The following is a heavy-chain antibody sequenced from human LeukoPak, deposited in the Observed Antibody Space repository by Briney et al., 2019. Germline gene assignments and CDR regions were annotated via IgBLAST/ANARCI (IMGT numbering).Heavy chain of an antibody. V-gene: IGHV4-30-2*01. CDR1: GGSISSGGYY. D-gene: IGHD1-26*01. CDR3: ARADEELCAFDI. CDR2: IYHSGST. J-gene: IGHJ3*02. Sequence: SETLSLTCTVSGGSISSGGYYWRWIRQPPGKGLEWIGYIYHSGSTYYNPSLKSRVTISVDRSKNQFSLKLSSVTAADTAVYYRARADEELCAFDIWGQGTMVTVSS.